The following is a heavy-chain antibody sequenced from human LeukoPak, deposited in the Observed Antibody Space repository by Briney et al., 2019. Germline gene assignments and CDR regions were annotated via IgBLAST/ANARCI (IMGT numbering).Heavy chain of an antibody. CDR2: IRCDGSNK. J-gene: IGHJ4*02. CDR1: GFSFSTYG. CDR3: AKGEYSSSSQVFDY. Sequence: GGSLRLSCAASGFSFSTYGMHWVRQAPGKGLEWVAFIRCDGSNKFYADSVKGRFTISRDNSKNTLYLQMNSLRGEDTAVYYCAKGEYSSSSQVFDYWGQGTLVTVSS. D-gene: IGHD6-6*01. V-gene: IGHV3-30*02.